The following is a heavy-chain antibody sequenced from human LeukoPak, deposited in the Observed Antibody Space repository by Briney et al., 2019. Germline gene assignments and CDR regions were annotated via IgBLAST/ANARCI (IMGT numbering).Heavy chain of an antibody. CDR3: AGDGYNSHFDY. V-gene: IGHV3-33*05. J-gene: IGHJ4*02. Sequence: GGSLRLSCAASRFTFSSYGMHWVRQAPGKGLEWVAVISYDVGKKYYADSVKGRFTISRDNSKNTLYLQMNSLRAEDTAVYYCAGDGYNSHFDYWGQGTLVTVSS. CDR1: RFTFSSYG. CDR2: ISYDVGKK. D-gene: IGHD5-24*01.